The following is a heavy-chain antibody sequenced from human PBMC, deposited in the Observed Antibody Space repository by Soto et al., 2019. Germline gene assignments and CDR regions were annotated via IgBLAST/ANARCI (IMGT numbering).Heavy chain of an antibody. Sequence: WTWIRQPPGNGLEWVGSLFYGGTTDYNPSLKSRLTMSLDTSKNHFSLKLRSVTAADTAVYYCARHRGPAPVYWGQGTLVTASS. CDR2: LFYGGTT. D-gene: IGHD3-10*01. V-gene: IGHV4-39*01. J-gene: IGHJ4*02. CDR3: ARHRGPAPVY.